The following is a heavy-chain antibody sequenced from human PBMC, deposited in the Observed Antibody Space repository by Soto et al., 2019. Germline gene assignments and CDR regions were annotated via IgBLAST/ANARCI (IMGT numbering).Heavy chain of an antibody. CDR2: INHSGST. D-gene: IGHD3-10*01. V-gene: IGHV4-34*01. Sequence: PSETLSLTCAVYGGSFSGYYWSWIRQPPGKGLEWIGEINHSGSTNYNPSLKSRVTISVDTSKNQFSLKLSSVTAADTAVYYCARGAENYYGSGSYDQPNWFDLWGQGTLVTVSS. J-gene: IGHJ5*02. CDR1: GGSFSGYY. CDR3: ARGAENYYGSGSYDQPNWFDL.